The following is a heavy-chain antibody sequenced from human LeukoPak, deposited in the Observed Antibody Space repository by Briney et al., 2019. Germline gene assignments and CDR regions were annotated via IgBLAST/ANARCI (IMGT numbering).Heavy chain of an antibody. Sequence: PSETLSLTCTVSGGSISGYYWSWIRQPPGKGLEWIGNIYYSGNTNYNPSLRSRVTIFLDTSRNQFSLKVSSVTAADTAVYYCARGRGIAVAGLYWYFDLWGRGTLVTVSS. CDR1: GGSISGYY. J-gene: IGHJ2*01. CDR2: IYYSGNT. CDR3: ARGRGIAVAGLYWYFDL. V-gene: IGHV4-59*12. D-gene: IGHD6-19*01.